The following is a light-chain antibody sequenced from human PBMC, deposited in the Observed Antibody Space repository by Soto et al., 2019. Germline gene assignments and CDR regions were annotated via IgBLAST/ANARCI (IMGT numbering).Light chain of an antibody. CDR1: RSVSSN. Sequence: EIVMTQSPATLSVSPGERATLSCRASRSVSSNLAWYQQKPGQAPRLLIYGASTRATGIPARFSGSGSGTEYTLTISSLLSEDDAVYYCQQYNNWPPWTFGQGTKVDIK. CDR3: QQYNNWPPWT. V-gene: IGKV3-15*01. J-gene: IGKJ1*01. CDR2: GAS.